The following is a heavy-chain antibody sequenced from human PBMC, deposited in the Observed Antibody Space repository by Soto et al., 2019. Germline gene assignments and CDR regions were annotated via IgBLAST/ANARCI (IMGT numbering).Heavy chain of an antibody. J-gene: IGHJ6*02. V-gene: IGHV1-18*01. CDR2: ISPKSGSK. CDR3: VKDRDSNSWPSRDV. D-gene: IGHD3-22*01. CDR1: GYTFTRNG. Sequence: ASVKVSCKTSGYTFTRNGISWVRQAPGQGLEWMGWISPKSGSKKYAQKFQGRVIMTTDTSTSTAYRELRSLRCDDTAVYYCVKDRDSNSWPSRDVWGPGTTVTVSS.